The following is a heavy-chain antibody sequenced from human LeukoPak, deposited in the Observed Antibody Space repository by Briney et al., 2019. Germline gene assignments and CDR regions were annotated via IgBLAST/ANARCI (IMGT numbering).Heavy chain of an antibody. D-gene: IGHD5-12*01. CDR3: ARDPRYSGYDWGFDY. CDR2: IYHSGST. Sequence: PSETLSLTCTVSGYSISSGYYWGWIRQPPGQGLEWIGSIYHSGSTYYNPSLKSRVTISVDTSKNQFSLKLSSVTAADTAVYYCARDPRYSGYDWGFDYWGQGTLVTVSS. J-gene: IGHJ4*02. CDR1: GYSISSGYY. V-gene: IGHV4-38-2*02.